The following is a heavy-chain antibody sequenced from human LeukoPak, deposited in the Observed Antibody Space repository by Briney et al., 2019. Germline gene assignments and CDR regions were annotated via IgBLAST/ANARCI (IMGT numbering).Heavy chain of an antibody. J-gene: IGHJ6*03. CDR3: ARAVAAHYYYYYMDV. CDR1: GYAFTGYY. Sequence: ASVKVSCKASGYAFTGYYMHWVRQATGQGLEWMGWMNPNSGNTGYAQKFQGRVTITRNTSISTAYMELSSLRSEDTAVYYCARAVAAHYYYYYMDVWGKGTTVTVSS. CDR2: MNPNSGNT. V-gene: IGHV1-8*03. D-gene: IGHD2-15*01.